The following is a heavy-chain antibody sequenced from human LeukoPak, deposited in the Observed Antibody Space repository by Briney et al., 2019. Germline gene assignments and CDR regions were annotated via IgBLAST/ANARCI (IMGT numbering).Heavy chain of an antibody. CDR3: TTGYYDSSGYYFWDDY. D-gene: IGHD3-22*01. CDR1: GITFSNAW. V-gene: IGHV3-15*01. Sequence: PGGSLRLSCAASGITFSNAWMSWGRRAPGKGLEWVGRIKSKTDGGTTDYAAPVKGRFTISRDDSKNTLYLHMNSLKTEDTAVYYCTTGYYDSSGYYFWDDYWGQGTLVTVSS. CDR2: IKSKTDGGTT. J-gene: IGHJ4*02.